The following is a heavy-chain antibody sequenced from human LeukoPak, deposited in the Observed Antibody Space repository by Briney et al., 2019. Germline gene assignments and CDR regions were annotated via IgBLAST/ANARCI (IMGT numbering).Heavy chain of an antibody. J-gene: IGHJ4*02. Sequence: KPSETLSLTCTVSDSSITSTYYWAWFRQPPGKVLEWIATVFRLQTVRTFNNPSLGSRVTMSLDPSHNQFSLNLTSVTAADTALYFCARVLHAPYLIDSWGQGTLVTVSS. CDR2: VFRLQTVRT. CDR3: ARVLHAPYLIDS. CDR1: DSSITSTYY. V-gene: IGHV4-38-2*02. D-gene: IGHD2-8*01.